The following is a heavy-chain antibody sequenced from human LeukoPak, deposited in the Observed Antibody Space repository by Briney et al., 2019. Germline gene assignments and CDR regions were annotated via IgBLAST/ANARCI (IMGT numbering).Heavy chain of an antibody. J-gene: IGHJ5*02. CDR2: ISSSSNYI. Sequence: GGSLRLSCAASGFTFSSYSMNWVRQAPGKGLEWVSSISSSSNYIYYADSVKGRFTISRDNAKNSLYLQMNSLRAEDTAVYYCARDRVAAANWFDPWGQGTLVTVSS. CDR1: GFTFSSYS. D-gene: IGHD6-13*01. CDR3: ARDRVAAANWFDP. V-gene: IGHV3-21*01.